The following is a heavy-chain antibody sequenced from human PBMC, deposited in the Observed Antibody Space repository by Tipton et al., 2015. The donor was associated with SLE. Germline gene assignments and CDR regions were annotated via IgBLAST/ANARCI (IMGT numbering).Heavy chain of an antibody. D-gene: IGHD3-3*01. Sequence: TLSLTCAVYGGSFSGYYWSWIRQPPGKGLEWIGYIYYSGSTNYNPSLKSRVTISVDTSKNQFSLKLSSVTAADTAVYYCARVPGVRFLEWLPSGGMDVWGQGTTVTVSS. V-gene: IGHV4-59*01. J-gene: IGHJ6*02. CDR1: GGSFSGYY. CDR2: IYYSGST. CDR3: ARVPGVRFLEWLPSGGMDV.